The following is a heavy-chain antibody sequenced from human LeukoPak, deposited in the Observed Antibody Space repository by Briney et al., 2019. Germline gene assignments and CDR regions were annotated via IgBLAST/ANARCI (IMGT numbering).Heavy chain of an antibody. CDR2: IYYSGST. CDR3: ARGDHYYDSSGYYP. J-gene: IGHJ6*04. D-gene: IGHD3-22*01. CDR1: GGSISSGGYY. Sequence: SETLSLTCTVSGGSISSGGYYWSWIRQHPGKGLEWIGYIYYSGSTYYNPSLKSRVTISVDTSKNQFSLKLSSVTAADTAVYYCARGDHYYDSSGYYPWGKGTTVTVSS. V-gene: IGHV4-31*03.